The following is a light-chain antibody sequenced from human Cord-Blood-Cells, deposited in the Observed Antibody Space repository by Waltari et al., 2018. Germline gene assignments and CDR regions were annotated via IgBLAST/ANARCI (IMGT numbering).Light chain of an antibody. CDR2: DVS. Sequence: QSALTQPPSVSGSPGQSDPISCTGTSSDVGGYNYVSWYQQHPGKAPKLMIYDVSKRPPGVPDRFAGSKSGNTASLTISGLQAEDEADYYCCSDAGSYTWVFGGGNKLTVL. V-gene: IGLV2-11*01. CDR1: SSDVGGYNY. CDR3: CSDAGSYTWV. J-gene: IGLJ3*02.